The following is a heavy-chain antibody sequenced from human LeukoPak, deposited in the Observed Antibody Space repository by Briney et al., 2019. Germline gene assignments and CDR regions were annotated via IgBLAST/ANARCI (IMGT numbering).Heavy chain of an antibody. CDR2: ISWDGGST. Sequence: GGSLRLSCAASGFTFDDYAMHWVRQAPGKGLEWVSLISWDGGSTYYADSVKGRFTISRDNSKNSLYLQMNSLRAEDTALYYCAKDQGDEGSYYYDSSGYLDYWGQGTLVTVSS. CDR1: GFTFDDYA. J-gene: IGHJ4*02. V-gene: IGHV3-43D*03. D-gene: IGHD3-22*01. CDR3: AKDQGDEGSYYYDSSGYLDY.